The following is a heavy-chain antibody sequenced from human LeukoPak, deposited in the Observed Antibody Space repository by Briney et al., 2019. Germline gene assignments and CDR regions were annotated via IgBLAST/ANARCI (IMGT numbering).Heavy chain of an antibody. J-gene: IGHJ6*02. CDR1: GVSISSYY. CDR3: ARSLQYGNNNYYYYGMDV. CDR2: IYYSGST. Sequence: PSETLSLTCTVSGVSISSYYWSWIRQPPGKGLEWIGYIYYSGSTDYNPSLKGRVTISEDTSKNQFSLKLNSVTAADTAVYYCARSLQYGNNNYYYYGMDVWGQGTTVTVSS. V-gene: IGHV4-59*01. D-gene: IGHD2/OR15-2a*01.